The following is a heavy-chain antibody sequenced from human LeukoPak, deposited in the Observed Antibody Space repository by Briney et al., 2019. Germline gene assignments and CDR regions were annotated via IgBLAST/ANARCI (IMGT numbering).Heavy chain of an antibody. CDR1: GGTFSSYA. V-gene: IGHV1-69*05. D-gene: IGHD1-26*01. CDR2: IIPIFGRA. J-gene: IGHJ4*02. CDR3: ARVFARSGEISGSYFYY. Sequence: GSSVKVSCKASGGTFSSYAINWMRQAPGQGPEWMGGIIPIFGRANYAQKFQGRVTMTTDESTSTAYMELSSLRSEDTAVYYCARVFARSGEISGSYFYYWGQGTLVTVSS.